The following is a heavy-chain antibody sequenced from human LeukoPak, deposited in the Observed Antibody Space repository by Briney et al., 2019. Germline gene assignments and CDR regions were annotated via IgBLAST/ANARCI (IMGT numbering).Heavy chain of an antibody. Sequence: SETLSLTCTVSGGSVSSGSYYWSWIRQPPGKGLEWIGYIYYSGSTNYNPSLKSRVTISVDTSKNQFSLKLSSVTAADTAVYYCARAPITYYYDSSGHYYDYWGQGTLVTVSS. J-gene: IGHJ4*02. D-gene: IGHD3-22*01. V-gene: IGHV4-61*01. CDR3: ARAPITYYYDSSGHYYDY. CDR2: IYYSGST. CDR1: GGSVSSGSYY.